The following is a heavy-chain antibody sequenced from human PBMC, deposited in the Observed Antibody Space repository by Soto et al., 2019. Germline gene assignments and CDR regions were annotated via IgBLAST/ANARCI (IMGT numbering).Heavy chain of an antibody. V-gene: IGHV1-69*01. J-gene: IGHJ6*02. CDR1: GGTFSSYA. CDR3: ARGLSAARRGDYYYGMDV. Sequence: QVQLVQSGAEVKKPGSSVKVSCKASGGTFSSYAISWVRQAPGQGLEWMGGIIPIFGTANYAQKFQGRVTITADEATSRAYMELSSLRAEDTAVYYCARGLSAARRGDYYYGMDVWGQGTTVTVSS. D-gene: IGHD6-6*01. CDR2: IIPIFGTA.